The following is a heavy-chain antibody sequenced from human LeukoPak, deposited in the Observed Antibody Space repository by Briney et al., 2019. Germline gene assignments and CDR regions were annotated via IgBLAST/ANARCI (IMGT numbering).Heavy chain of an antibody. V-gene: IGHV1-18*01. Sequence: ASVKVSCKASGHTFTSYGISWVRQAPGQGLEWMGWISAYNGNTNYAQKLQGRVTMTTDTSTSTAYMELRSLRSDDTAVYYCARDLGYCSGGSCYDYWGQGTLVTLSS. J-gene: IGHJ4*02. CDR1: GHTFTSYG. D-gene: IGHD2-15*01. CDR2: ISAYNGNT. CDR3: ARDLGYCSGGSCYDY.